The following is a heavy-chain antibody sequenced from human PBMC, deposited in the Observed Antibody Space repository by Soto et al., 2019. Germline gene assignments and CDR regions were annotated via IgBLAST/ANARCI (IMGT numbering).Heavy chain of an antibody. Sequence: SETLSLTCTVSGGSISSGGYYWSWIRQHPGKGLEWIGYIYYSGSTYYNPSLKSRVTISVDTSKNQFSLKLSSVTAADTAVYYCARGGYSYGHGPFDDWGPGTLVTVSS. CDR1: GGSISSGGYY. CDR3: ARGGYSYGHGPFDD. V-gene: IGHV4-31*03. CDR2: IYYSGST. J-gene: IGHJ4*02. D-gene: IGHD5-18*01.